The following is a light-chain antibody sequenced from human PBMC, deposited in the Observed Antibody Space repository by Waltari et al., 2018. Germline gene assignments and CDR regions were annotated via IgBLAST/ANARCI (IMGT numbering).Light chain of an antibody. CDR3: GTWDSSLSGAV. CDR2: ENT. J-gene: IGLJ7*01. CDR1: RSNLGHNY. Sequence: QSVLTQPPSVSAAPGQRVTISRSGGRSNLGHNYVSWYRQFPGTAPKLLIYENTERPSGIPGRFSGSKSGTSATLDITGLQAGDEADYYCGTWDSSLSGAVFGGGTHLTVL. V-gene: IGLV1-51*02.